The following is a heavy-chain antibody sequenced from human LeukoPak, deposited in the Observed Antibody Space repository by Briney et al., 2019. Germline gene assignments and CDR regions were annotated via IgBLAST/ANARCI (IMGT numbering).Heavy chain of an antibody. J-gene: IGHJ4*02. CDR1: GGSINGYY. Sequence: SETLSLTCTVSGGSINGYYWSWIRQPPVKGLEWIGHIYYRGSTNYNPSLKSRVTISLDTSKNQFSLNLSSVTAADTAVYYCARADYDTSAYYYTFDYWGQGTLVTVSS. CDR3: ARADYDTSAYYYTFDY. V-gene: IGHV4-59*01. CDR2: IYYRGST. D-gene: IGHD3-22*01.